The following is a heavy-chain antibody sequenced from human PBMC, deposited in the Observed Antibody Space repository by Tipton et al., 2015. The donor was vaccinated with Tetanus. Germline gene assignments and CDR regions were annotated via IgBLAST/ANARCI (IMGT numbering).Heavy chain of an antibody. CDR1: GGSITPYY. J-gene: IGHJ6*02. CDR2: IFYGGAT. D-gene: IGHD5-12*01. V-gene: IGHV4-59*01. CDR3: ARKLADYNGGGMDV. Sequence: VKPSETLSLTCSVSGGSITPYYWTWIRQPPGKGLEWIGYIFYGGATNYNPSLGSRLTISVDTSKNQFPLKLTSVTAADTAVYFCARKLADYNGGGMDVWGPGTMVTVSS.